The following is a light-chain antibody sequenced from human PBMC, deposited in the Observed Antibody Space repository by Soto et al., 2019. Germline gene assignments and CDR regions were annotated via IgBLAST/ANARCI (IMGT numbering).Light chain of an antibody. CDR2: DVS. J-gene: IGLJ2*01. CDR1: SSDVGGYNY. Sequence: QSALTQPASVSGSPGQSITISCTGTSSDVGGYNYVSWYQQHPGQAPKLMIYDVSNRPSGVSNRFSGSKSGNTASLTISGLQADDEADYYCSSYTSSSTLVFGGGTKPTVL. V-gene: IGLV2-14*01. CDR3: SSYTSSSTLV.